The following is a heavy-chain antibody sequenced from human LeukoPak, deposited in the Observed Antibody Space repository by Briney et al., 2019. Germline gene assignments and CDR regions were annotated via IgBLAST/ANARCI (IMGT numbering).Heavy chain of an antibody. CDR1: GGSISSGGYY. V-gene: IGHV4-31*03. CDR3: ARGYCTNGVCSSDYFDY. D-gene: IGHD2-8*01. CDR2: IYNSGST. Sequence: SETLSLTCTVSGGSISSGGYYWNWIRQHPGKGLEWIGYIYNSGSTYYNPSLKSRSTISVDTSKNQFSLKLSSVTAADTAVYYCARGYCTNGVCSSDYFDYWGQGTLVTVSS. J-gene: IGHJ4*02.